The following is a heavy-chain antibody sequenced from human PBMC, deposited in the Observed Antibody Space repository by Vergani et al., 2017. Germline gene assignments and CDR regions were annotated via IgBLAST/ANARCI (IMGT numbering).Heavy chain of an antibody. CDR1: GFTFDDYA. CDR2: ISWNSGST. Sequence: EVQLVESGGGLVQPGRSLRLSCAASGFTFDDYAMHWARQAPGKGLEWVSGISWNSGSTGYADSVKGRFTISRDNAKNSLYLQMNSLRAEDTAVYYCASVCSGGSCYYYGMDVWGQGTTVTVSS. CDR3: ASVCSGGSCYYYGMDV. V-gene: IGHV3-9*01. D-gene: IGHD2-15*01. J-gene: IGHJ6*02.